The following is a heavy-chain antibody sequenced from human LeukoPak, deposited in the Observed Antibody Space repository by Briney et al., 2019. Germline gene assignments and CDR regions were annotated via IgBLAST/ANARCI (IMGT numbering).Heavy chain of an antibody. CDR2: ISGSGGST. CDR1: GFTFSSYA. Sequence: PGGSLRLSCAASGFTFSSYAMSWVRQAPGKGLEWVSVISGSGGSTYYADSVKGRFTISRDNSKLTLYLQMNSLRADDTAVYYCAKDLGDYGYYFDYWGQGTLVTLSS. V-gene: IGHV3-23*01. J-gene: IGHJ4*02. CDR3: AKDLGDYGYYFDY. D-gene: IGHD4-17*01.